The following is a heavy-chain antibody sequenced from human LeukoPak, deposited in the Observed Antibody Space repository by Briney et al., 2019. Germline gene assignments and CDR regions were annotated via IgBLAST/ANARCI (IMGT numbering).Heavy chain of an antibody. J-gene: IGHJ4*02. Sequence: GGSLRLSCAASGFTFSDYYMSWIRQAPGKGLEWVSYISSSGSTIYYADSVKGRFTISRDNAKNSLYLQMNSLRAEDTAVYYCARNPHYGDDPMTSDYWGQGTLVTVSS. CDR2: ISSSGSTI. CDR3: ARNPHYGDDPMTSDY. V-gene: IGHV3-11*01. CDR1: GFTFSDYY. D-gene: IGHD4-17*01.